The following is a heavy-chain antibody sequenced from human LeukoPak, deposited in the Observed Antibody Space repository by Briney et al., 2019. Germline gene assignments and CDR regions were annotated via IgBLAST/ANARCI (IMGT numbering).Heavy chain of an antibody. J-gene: IGHJ3*02. D-gene: IGHD1-26*01. CDR2: INTNTGNP. Sequence: ASVTVSCKASGYTFTSYDINWVRQAPGQGLEWMGWINTNTGNPTYAQGFTGRFVFSLDTSVSTAYLQISSLKAEDTAVYYCARDWGAGGDAFDIWGQGTMVTVSS. CDR3: ARDWGAGGDAFDI. V-gene: IGHV7-4-1*02. CDR1: GYTFTSYD.